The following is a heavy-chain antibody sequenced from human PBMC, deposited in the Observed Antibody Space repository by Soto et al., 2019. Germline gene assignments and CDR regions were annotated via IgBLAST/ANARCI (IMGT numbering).Heavy chain of an antibody. D-gene: IGHD3-10*01. CDR3: AKVLYASESFDSEEAPYGMDV. CDR1: GFPFSRYD. Sequence: GGSLRLSCAASGFPFSRYDMHWVRQAPGKGLEWVAVLWFDGSNEYYADSVQGRFTISRDNSKNTLYLQMDSLRAGDTAVYYCAKVLYASESFDSEEAPYGMDVWGQGTTVTVSS. V-gene: IGHV3-33*06. CDR2: LWFDGSNE. J-gene: IGHJ6*02.